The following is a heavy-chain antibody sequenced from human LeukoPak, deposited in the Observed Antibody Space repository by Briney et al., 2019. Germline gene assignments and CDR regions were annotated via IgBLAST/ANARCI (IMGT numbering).Heavy chain of an antibody. V-gene: IGHV3-30-3*01. Sequence: GGSLRLSCAASGFTFSSYAMHWVSQAPGKGLEWVAVISYDGSNKYYADSVKGRFTISRDNSKNTLYLQMNSLRAEDTAVYYCARATSHTRYSSRLYWYFDLWGRGTLVTVSS. CDR2: ISYDGSNK. D-gene: IGHD6-13*01. J-gene: IGHJ2*01. CDR1: GFTFSSYA. CDR3: ARATSHTRYSSRLYWYFDL.